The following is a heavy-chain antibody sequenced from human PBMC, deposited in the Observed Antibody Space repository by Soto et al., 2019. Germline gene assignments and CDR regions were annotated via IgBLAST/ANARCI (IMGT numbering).Heavy chain of an antibody. D-gene: IGHD6-19*01. V-gene: IGHV5-10-1*01. J-gene: IGHJ6*02. Sequence: GESLKISCKGSGYSFTSYWISWVRQMPGKGLEWMGTIDPSDSYTNYSPSFQGHVTISADKSISTAYLQWSSLKASDTAMYYCARHPAIAVAGAVYGMAVWGQGTTVTVSS. CDR2: IDPSDSYT. CDR1: GYSFTSYW. CDR3: ARHPAIAVAGAVYGMAV.